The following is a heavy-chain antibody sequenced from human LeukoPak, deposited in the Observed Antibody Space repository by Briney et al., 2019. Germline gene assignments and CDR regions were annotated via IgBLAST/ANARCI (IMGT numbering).Heavy chain of an antibody. Sequence: GGTLRLPCAASGFTFSSYGMSWVRQAPGKGLEWVSAISGSGGSTYYADSVKGRFTISRDISKNAVYLQMNSLRADDTAVYYCARDSYGDANFDSWGQGTLVTVSS. CDR1: GFTFSSYG. D-gene: IGHD4-17*01. CDR2: ISGSGGST. CDR3: ARDSYGDANFDS. V-gene: IGHV3-23*01. J-gene: IGHJ4*02.